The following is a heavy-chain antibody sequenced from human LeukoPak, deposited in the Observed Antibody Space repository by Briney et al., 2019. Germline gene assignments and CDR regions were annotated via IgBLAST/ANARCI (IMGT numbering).Heavy chain of an antibody. Sequence: PSGTLSLTCAVSGGSISSSIWWSWVRQSPGKRLQWIGEFNHSGSTNYNPSLKSRVTISVDKSKNQFSLKLTSVTAADTAVYYCAREWAVAGTVSFDYWGQGTLVTVSS. V-gene: IGHV4-4*02. CDR1: GGSISSSIW. J-gene: IGHJ4*02. CDR3: AREWAVAGTVSFDY. CDR2: FNHSGST. D-gene: IGHD6-13*01.